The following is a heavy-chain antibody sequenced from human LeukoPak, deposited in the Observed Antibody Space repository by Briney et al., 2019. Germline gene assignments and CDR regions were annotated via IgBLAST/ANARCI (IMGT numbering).Heavy chain of an antibody. V-gene: IGHV4-34*01. CDR1: GGSFSGYY. D-gene: IGHD5-18*01. CDR2: INHSGST. J-gene: IGHJ4*02. CDR3: ARRRGYSYANFDY. Sequence: SETLSLTCAVYGGSFSGYYWSWIRQPPGKGLEWIGEINHSGSTNYNPSLKSRVTISVDTSKNQFSLKLSSVTAADTAVYYCARRRGYSYANFDYWGQGTWSPSPQ.